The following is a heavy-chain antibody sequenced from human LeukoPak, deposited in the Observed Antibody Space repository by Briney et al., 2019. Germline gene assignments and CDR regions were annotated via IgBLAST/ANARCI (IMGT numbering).Heavy chain of an antibody. J-gene: IGHJ4*02. CDR3: ARYSASYPD. Sequence: GGSLRLSCAASGFTVSANYMSWVRQAPGKGLEWVSLIYSAGTTYYADSVKGRFTISRDTSKNTLYLQMHSLKAEDTAFYYCARYSASYPDWGQGTLVTVSS. V-gene: IGHV3-66*01. CDR2: IYSAGTT. CDR1: GFTVSANY. D-gene: IGHD1-26*01.